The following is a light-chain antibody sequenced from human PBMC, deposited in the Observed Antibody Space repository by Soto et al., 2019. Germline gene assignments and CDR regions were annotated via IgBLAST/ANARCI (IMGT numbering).Light chain of an antibody. V-gene: IGKV1-5*01. Sequence: DIQMTQSPSTLSASVGDRVTITCRATQNIYGWLAWYQQKSGKAPKLLIYAASSLGSGVPSRFSGSGFGTEFTVTISSLQPDEFATYDCQQYNSDPWTFGQGTKGEVK. J-gene: IGKJ1*01. CDR1: QNIYGW. CDR2: AAS. CDR3: QQYNSDPWT.